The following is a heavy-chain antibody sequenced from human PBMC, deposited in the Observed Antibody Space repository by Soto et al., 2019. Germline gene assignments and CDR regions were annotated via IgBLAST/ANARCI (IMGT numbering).Heavy chain of an antibody. V-gene: IGHV4-59*08. Sequence: SELLSVTCSVSGGSRSSRFWYWIQKPPGKGLEWIGYVLYSGTTKYSPSLQSRGTMSVDTSKNQFSLHLTSVTAADTAVYYCAGSRPHSGWELPPWGHGTLVPVSP. J-gene: IGHJ4*01. D-gene: IGHD1-26*01. CDR2: VLYSGTT. CDR3: AGSRPHSGWELPP. CDR1: GGSRSSRF.